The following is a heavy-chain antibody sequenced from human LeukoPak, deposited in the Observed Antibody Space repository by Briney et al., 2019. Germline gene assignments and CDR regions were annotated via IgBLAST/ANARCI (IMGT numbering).Heavy chain of an antibody. Sequence: QSGGSLRLSCAASGFTFSSYAMSWVRQAPGKGLEWVSAISGSGGSTYYADSVKGRLTISRDNSKNTLYLQMNSLRAEDTAVYYCAKGENDDFWSGMYYYYYGMDVWGQGTTVTVSS. D-gene: IGHD3-3*01. CDR2: ISGSGGST. V-gene: IGHV3-23*01. J-gene: IGHJ6*02. CDR1: GFTFSSYA. CDR3: AKGENDDFWSGMYYYYYGMDV.